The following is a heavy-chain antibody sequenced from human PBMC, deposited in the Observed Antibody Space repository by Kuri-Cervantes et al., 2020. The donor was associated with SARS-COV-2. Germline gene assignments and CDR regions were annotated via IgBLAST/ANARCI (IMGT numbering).Heavy chain of an antibody. J-gene: IGHJ5*02. CDR1: GFTFSSYS. CDR2: ISSSSSTI. D-gene: IGHD6-19*01. CDR3: ARRVVAVAVNWFDP. V-gene: IGHV3-48*01. Sequence: GESLKISCAASGFTFSSYSMNWVRRAPGKGLEWVSYISSSSSTIYYADSVKGRFTISRDNAKNSLYLQMNSLRAEDTAVYYCARRVVAVAVNWFDPWGQGTLVTVSS.